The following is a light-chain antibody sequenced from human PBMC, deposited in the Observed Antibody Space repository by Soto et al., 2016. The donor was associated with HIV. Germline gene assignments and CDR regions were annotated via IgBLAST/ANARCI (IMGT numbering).Light chain of an antibody. CDR1: QSLLHTNGYNY. Sequence: DIALTQSPLSLPVTPGEPASISCRSSQSLLHTNGYNYLDWYLQKPGQSPQLLMYVGYVRASGVPERFSGSGSGTDFTLKISRVEAEDVGVYYCMQALQSPITFGQGTRLEIK. CDR3: MQALQSPIT. V-gene: IGKV2-28*01. CDR2: VGY. J-gene: IGKJ5*01.